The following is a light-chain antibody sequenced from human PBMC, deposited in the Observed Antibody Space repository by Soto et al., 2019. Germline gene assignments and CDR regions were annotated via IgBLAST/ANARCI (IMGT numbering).Light chain of an antibody. J-gene: IGLJ1*01. V-gene: IGLV2-8*01. CDR3: SSYAGSSNV. Sequence: QSVLTPPPSASGTPGQSVAISCTGTSSYVGGYNYVSWYQQHPRQAPKLMIYEVNKRPSGVPDRFSGSKSGNSASLTVSGLQAEDEADYYCSSYAGSSNVFGTGTKVTVL. CDR2: EVN. CDR1: SSYVGGYNY.